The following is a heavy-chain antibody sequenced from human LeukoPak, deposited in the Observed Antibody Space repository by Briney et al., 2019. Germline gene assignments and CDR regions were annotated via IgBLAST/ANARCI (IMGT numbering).Heavy chain of an antibody. Sequence: GGSLRLSXAASGFTFSTYSMNWVGQAPGKGLEWVSSITGSRSFIYYADSVKGRFTISRDNVRNSLHLQMNSLRAEDTAVYYCARNYDTGGYGYNWFDPWGQGTLVTVSS. CDR1: GFTFSTYS. J-gene: IGHJ5*02. D-gene: IGHD2-8*02. CDR2: ITGSRSFI. V-gene: IGHV3-21*01. CDR3: ARNYDTGGYGYNWFDP.